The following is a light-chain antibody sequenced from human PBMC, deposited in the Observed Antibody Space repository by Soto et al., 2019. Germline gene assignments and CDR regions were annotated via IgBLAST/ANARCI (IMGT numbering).Light chain of an antibody. CDR2: AAS. V-gene: IGKV1-12*01. J-gene: IGKJ4*01. CDR3: KQSKSFPLT. Sequence: DIQMTQSPSPLSASVGDRVTITCRASQPINMWLAWYQQKPGKAPKLLIYAASSLHTGVPLRFSGSGSGTDFSLTISSLQPEDFATYYCKQSKSFPLTFGGGTKVDIK. CDR1: QPINMW.